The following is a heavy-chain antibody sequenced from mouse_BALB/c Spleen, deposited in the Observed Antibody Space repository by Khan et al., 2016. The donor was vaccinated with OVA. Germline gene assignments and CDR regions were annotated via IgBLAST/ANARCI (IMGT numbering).Heavy chain of an antibody. CDR2: IWGDGST. J-gene: IGHJ4*01. CDR3: AKCTPDYYSLDY. Sequence: VQLKESGPGLVAPSQSLSITCTVSGFSLTSYGVSWVRQPPGKGLEWLGVIWGDGSTNYHSALISRLIISTDNSQSQGFLKLNSLQTEDTATYYWAKCTPDYYSLDYWGQGTSVTVSS. CDR1: GFSLTSYG. V-gene: IGHV2-3*01.